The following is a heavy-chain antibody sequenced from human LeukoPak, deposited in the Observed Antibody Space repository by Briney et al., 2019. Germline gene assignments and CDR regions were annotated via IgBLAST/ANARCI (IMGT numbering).Heavy chain of an antibody. Sequence: SVRVSCKASGGTFSSYAISWVRQAPGQGLEWMGRIIPIFGTANYAQKFQGRVTITTDESTSTAYMELSSLRSEDTAVYCCARDNYNRRITMVRGVIPYSDYWGQGTLVTVSS. CDR2: IIPIFGTA. J-gene: IGHJ4*02. CDR3: ARDNYNRRITMVRGVIPYSDY. CDR1: GGTFSSYA. D-gene: IGHD3-10*01. V-gene: IGHV1-69*05.